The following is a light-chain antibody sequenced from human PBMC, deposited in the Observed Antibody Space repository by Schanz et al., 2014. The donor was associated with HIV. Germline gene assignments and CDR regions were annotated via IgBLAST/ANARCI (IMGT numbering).Light chain of an antibody. CDR2: DNT. Sequence: QSVLAQPPSVSGAPGQRVTISCTGTSSNIGAGYDVHWYQLLPGTAPTLLIFDNTNRPSGVPDRFSGSKSGNTASLTISGLQAEDEADYYCCSYTTTSTYVFGAGTKLTVL. CDR1: SSNIGAGYD. V-gene: IGLV1-40*01. J-gene: IGLJ1*01. CDR3: CSYTTTSTYV.